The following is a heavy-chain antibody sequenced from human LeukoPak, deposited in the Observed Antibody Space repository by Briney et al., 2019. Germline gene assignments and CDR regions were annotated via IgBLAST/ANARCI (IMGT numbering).Heavy chain of an antibody. D-gene: IGHD6-19*01. CDR1: GFTFSSYA. CDR2: ISYDGSNK. Sequence: QTGGSLRLSCAAPGFTFSSYAMHWVRQAPGKGLEWVAVISYDGSNKYYADSVKGRFTISRDNSKNTLYLQMNSLRAEDTAVYYCARDQIDSSGWYEDFDYWGQGTLVTVSS. V-gene: IGHV3-30-3*01. J-gene: IGHJ4*02. CDR3: ARDQIDSSGWYEDFDY.